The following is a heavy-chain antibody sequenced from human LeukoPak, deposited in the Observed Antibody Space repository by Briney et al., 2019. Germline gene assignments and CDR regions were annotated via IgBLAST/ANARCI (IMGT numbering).Heavy chain of an antibody. CDR2: INQDGSEK. CDR1: GFTFSSYW. CDR3: ASVLSNYYYYYMDV. V-gene: IGHV3-7*01. Sequence: PGGSLRLSCAASGFTFSSYWMSWVRQAPGKGLEWVANINQDGSEKYYVDSVKGRFTIPRDNAKNPLYLQMNSLRAEDTAVYYCASVLSNYYYYYMDVWGKGTTVTVSS. J-gene: IGHJ6*03. D-gene: IGHD5/OR15-5a*01.